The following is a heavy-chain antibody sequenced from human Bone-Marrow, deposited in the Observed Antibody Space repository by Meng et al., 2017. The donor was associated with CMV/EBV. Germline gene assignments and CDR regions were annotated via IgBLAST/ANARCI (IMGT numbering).Heavy chain of an antibody. V-gene: IGHV1-2*02. D-gene: IGHD3-3*01. CDR1: GYTFTGYY. CDR3: ARGRGGPIFGGEGSDYYYYGMDV. J-gene: IGHJ6*02. Sequence: ASVKVSCKASGYTFTGYYMHRVRQAPGQGLEWMGWINPNSGGTNYAQKFQGRVTMTRDTSIRTAYMGLSRLRSDDGAVYHWARGRGGPIFGGEGSDYYYYGMDVWGQGTTVTVSS. CDR2: INPNSGGT.